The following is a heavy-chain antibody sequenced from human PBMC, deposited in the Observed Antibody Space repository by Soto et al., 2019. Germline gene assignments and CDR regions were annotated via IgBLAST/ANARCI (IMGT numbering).Heavy chain of an antibody. CDR1: GYSFTSYW. D-gene: IGHD6-19*01. V-gene: IGHV5-51*01. J-gene: IGHJ6*02. CDR3: ARHGAAVAGLYGMDV. Sequence: PGESLKISCKGSGYSFTSYWIGWVRQMPGKGLEWMGIIYPGDSDTRYSPSFQGQVTISADKSISTAYLQWSSLKASDTAVYYCARHGAAVAGLYGMDVWGQGTTVTVSS. CDR2: IYPGDSDT.